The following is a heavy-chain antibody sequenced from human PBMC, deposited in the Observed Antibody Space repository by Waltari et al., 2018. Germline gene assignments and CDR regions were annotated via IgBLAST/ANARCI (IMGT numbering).Heavy chain of an antibody. J-gene: IGHJ6*02. CDR2: INPMGGST. CDR1: EYTFTSSY. CDR3: ALDTGALWMDV. D-gene: IGHD2-21*01. Sequence: QVQLVQSGAEVKKPGASVKISCKTSEYTFTSSYLHWVRQAPGQGLEWMGRINPMGGSTIYAQKFQGRVTMTRDTSTSTVYMELSSLRSDDTAVYYCALDTGALWMDVWGQGTTVTVSS. V-gene: IGHV1-46*01.